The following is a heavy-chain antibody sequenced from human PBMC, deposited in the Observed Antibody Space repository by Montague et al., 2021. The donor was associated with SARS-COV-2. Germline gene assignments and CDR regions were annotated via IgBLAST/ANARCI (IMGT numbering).Heavy chain of an antibody. CDR3: ARVQRITIFGVVTYFDY. J-gene: IGHJ4*02. D-gene: IGHD3-3*01. CDR2: IYYSGST. Sequence: TLSLTCTVSGGSISSGGYYWSWIRQHPGKGLEWIGYIYYSGSTYYNPSLKSRVTISVDTSKNQFPLKLSSVTAADTAVYYCARVQRITIFGVVTYFDYWGQGTLVTVSS. CDR1: GGSISSGGYY. V-gene: IGHV4-31*03.